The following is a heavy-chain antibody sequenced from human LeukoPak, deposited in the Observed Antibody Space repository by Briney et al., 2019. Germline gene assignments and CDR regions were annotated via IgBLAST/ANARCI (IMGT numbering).Heavy chain of an antibody. CDR2: IKQDGSET. Sequence: GGSLRLSCAASGFTFSHHWMTWVRQAPGKGLEWVANIKQDGSETYFVDSVKGRFTISRDNAKNTLYLQMNSLRAEDTAVYYCAKVRWGSDNALDSWGQGTLVTGSS. J-gene: IGHJ4*02. CDR3: AKVRWGSDNALDS. D-gene: IGHD3-16*01. CDR1: GFTFSHHW. V-gene: IGHV3-7*01.